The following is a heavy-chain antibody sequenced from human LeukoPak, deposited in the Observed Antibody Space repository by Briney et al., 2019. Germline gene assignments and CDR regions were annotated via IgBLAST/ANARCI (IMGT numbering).Heavy chain of an antibody. Sequence: SETLSLACTVSGGSISSYYWGWIRQPPGKGLEWIGSIYYSGSTYYNPSLKSRVTISVDASKNQFSLKLSSVTAADTAVYYCARRDWGQYYFDYWGQGTLVTVSS. CDR1: GGSISSYY. CDR2: IYYSGST. D-gene: IGHD7-27*01. J-gene: IGHJ4*02. CDR3: ARRDWGQYYFDY. V-gene: IGHV4-39*01.